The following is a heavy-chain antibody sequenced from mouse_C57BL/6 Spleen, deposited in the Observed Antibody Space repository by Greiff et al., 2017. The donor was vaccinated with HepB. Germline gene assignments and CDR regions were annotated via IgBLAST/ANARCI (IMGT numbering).Heavy chain of an antibody. D-gene: IGHD1-1*01. V-gene: IGHV1-26*01. CDR1: GYTFTDYY. Sequence: EVRLQQSGPELVKPGASVKISCKASGYTFTDYYMNWVKQSHGKSLEWIGDINPNNGGTSYNQKFKGKATLTVDKSSSTAYMELRSLTSEDSAVYYCARRPPLLRYHYYAMDYWGQGTSVTVSS. CDR2: INPNNGGT. CDR3: ARRPPLLRYHYYAMDY. J-gene: IGHJ4*01.